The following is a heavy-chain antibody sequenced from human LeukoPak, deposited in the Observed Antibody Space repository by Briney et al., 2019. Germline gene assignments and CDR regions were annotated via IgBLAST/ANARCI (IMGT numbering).Heavy chain of an antibody. D-gene: IGHD2-2*01. CDR1: GYTLTELS. CDR2: FDPEDGET. Sequence: ASVKVSCKVSGYTLTELSMHWVRQAPGKGLEWMGGFDPEDGETIYAQKFQGRVTMTEDTSTDTAYMELSSLRSEDTAVYYCATPGPKALIKIVVVPAARDDAFDIWGQGTMVTVSS. V-gene: IGHV1-24*01. CDR3: ATPGPKALIKIVVVPAARDDAFDI. J-gene: IGHJ3*02.